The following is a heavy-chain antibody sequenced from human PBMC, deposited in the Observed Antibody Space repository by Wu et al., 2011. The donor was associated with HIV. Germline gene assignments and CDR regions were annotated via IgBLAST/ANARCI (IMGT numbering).Heavy chain of an antibody. CDR2: IIPKFGTP. CDR1: GSTFSTNA. Sequence: QVQLVQSGAEVKKPGSSVKVSCKASGSTFSTNAISWVRQAPGQGLEWMGRIIPKFGTPNYAQKFQDRVVISADKSTTTAYLELSSLRPEDTAVYYCARDLGGDEDYWGQGTLVTVSS. V-gene: IGHV1-69*14. CDR3: ARDLGGDEDY. D-gene: IGHD2-21*01. J-gene: IGHJ4*02.